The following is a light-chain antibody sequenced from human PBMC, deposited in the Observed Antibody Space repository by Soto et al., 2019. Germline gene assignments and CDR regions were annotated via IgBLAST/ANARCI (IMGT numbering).Light chain of an antibody. CDR1: SSNIGAGYD. CDR3: QSSDRSLSCSSV. V-gene: IGLV1-40*01. CDR2: DNS. Sequence: QSVLTQPPSVSGAPGQRVTISCTGSSSNIGAGYDVHWYQQLPGTAPKLLIYDNSNRPSGVPDRFSGSKSGTSASLAITGLQAEDESVYYSQSSDRSLSCSSVFGTGTNVTVL. J-gene: IGLJ1*01.